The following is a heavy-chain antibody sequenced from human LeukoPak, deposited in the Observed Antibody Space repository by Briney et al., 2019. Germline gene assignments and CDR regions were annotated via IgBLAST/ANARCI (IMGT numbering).Heavy chain of an antibody. Sequence: GGSLRLSCAASGFSVSSNYMSWVRQAPGKCLEWVSVIYSGGSTNYADSVKGRFIISRDNSKNTLYLQMNSLRAEDTAVYYCARDLMGIAYRGAFYYWGQGTLVTVSS. J-gene: IGHJ4*02. CDR1: GFSVSSNY. D-gene: IGHD6-13*01. CDR3: ARDLMGIAYRGAFYY. V-gene: IGHV3-53*01. CDR2: IYSGGST.